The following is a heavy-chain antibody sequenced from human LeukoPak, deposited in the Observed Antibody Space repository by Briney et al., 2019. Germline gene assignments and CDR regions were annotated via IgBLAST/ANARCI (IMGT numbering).Heavy chain of an antibody. V-gene: IGHV1-3*01. CDR3: ARDNVAVAGNDY. D-gene: IGHD6-19*01. J-gene: IGHJ4*02. CDR1: GYTLTSYA. Sequence: ASVKVSCKASGYTLTSYAMHWVRQAPGQRLEWMGWINAGNGNTKYSQKFQGRVTITRDTSASTAYMELSSLRSEDTAVYYCARDNVAVAGNDYWGQGTLVTVSS. CDR2: INAGNGNT.